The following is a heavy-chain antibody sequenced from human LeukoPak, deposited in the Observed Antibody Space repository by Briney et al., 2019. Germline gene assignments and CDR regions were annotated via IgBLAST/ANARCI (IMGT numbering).Heavy chain of an antibody. V-gene: IGHV4-34*01. D-gene: IGHD6-19*01. CDR1: GGSFSGYY. Sequence: PSETLSLTCAVYGGSFSGYYWSWIRQPPGKGLEWIGEINHSGSTNYNPSLKSRVTISVDTSKNQFSLKLSSVTAADTAVYYCARGLNSRRGLYSSGWTGWFDPWGQGTLVTVSS. CDR2: INHSGST. CDR3: ARGLNSRRGLYSSGWTGWFDP. J-gene: IGHJ5*02.